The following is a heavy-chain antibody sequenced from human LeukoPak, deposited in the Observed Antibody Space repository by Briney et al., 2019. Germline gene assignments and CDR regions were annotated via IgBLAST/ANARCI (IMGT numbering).Heavy chain of an antibody. V-gene: IGHV3-23*01. CDR1: GFTFNSYA. CDR2: ITNSGGNT. CDR3: AKGGQTDRFDY. D-gene: IGHD5-12*01. Sequence: GGSLRLSCAASGFTFNSYAMSWVREAPGKGLEWVSGITNSGGNTYYADSVKGRFTISRDNSKSTLYLQMNSLRAEDTAVFYCAKGGQTDRFDYWGQGALVTVSS. J-gene: IGHJ4*02.